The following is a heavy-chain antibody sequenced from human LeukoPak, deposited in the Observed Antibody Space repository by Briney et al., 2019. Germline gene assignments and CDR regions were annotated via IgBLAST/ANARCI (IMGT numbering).Heavy chain of an antibody. J-gene: IGHJ4*02. D-gene: IGHD2-2*01. CDR2: IIPIFGTA. CDR1: GGTFSSYA. Sequence: SVKVSCKASGGTFSSYAISWVRQAPGQGLEWMGGIIPIFGTANYAQKFQGRVTITADESTSTAYMELSSLRSEDTAVYYCANHCNSTSCSTNYWGQGTLVTVSS. CDR3: ANHCNSTSCSTNY. V-gene: IGHV1-69*01.